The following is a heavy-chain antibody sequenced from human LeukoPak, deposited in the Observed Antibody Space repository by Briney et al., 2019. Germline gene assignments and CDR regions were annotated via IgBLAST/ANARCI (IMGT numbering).Heavy chain of an antibody. CDR3: ARDRSIVATISGVDY. Sequence: GASVKVSCRASGYTFTSYDINWVRQAPGQGLEWMGWINPNSGGTNYAQKFQGRVTMTRDTSISTAYMELSRLRSDDTAVYYCARDRSIVATISGVDYWGQGTLVTVSS. CDR2: INPNSGGT. CDR1: GYTFTSYD. D-gene: IGHD5-12*01. J-gene: IGHJ4*02. V-gene: IGHV1-2*02.